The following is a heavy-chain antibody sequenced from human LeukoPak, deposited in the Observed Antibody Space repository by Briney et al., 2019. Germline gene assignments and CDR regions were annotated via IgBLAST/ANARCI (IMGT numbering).Heavy chain of an antibody. Sequence: GGSLRLSCAASGFTFSSYDMHWVRQAPGKGLEWVAVISYDGSNKYYADSVKGRFTISRDNSKTTLYLQMNSLRAEDTAVYYCARDENGMDVWGQGTTVTVSS. V-gene: IGHV3-30-3*01. J-gene: IGHJ6*02. CDR3: ARDENGMDV. CDR2: ISYDGSNK. CDR1: GFTFSSYD.